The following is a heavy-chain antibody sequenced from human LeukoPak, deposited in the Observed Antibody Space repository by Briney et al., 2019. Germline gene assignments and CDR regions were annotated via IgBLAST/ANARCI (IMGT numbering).Heavy chain of an antibody. CDR1: GYTLTELS. CDR2: FDPEDSET. Sequence: ASVKVSCKVSGYTLTELSMHWVRQAPGKGLEWMGGFDPEDSETIYAQKFQGRVTMTEDTSTDTAYMELSSLRSEDTAVYYCATDGSSGYYSRYDAFDIWGQGTMVTVSS. CDR3: ATDGSSGYYSRYDAFDI. V-gene: IGHV1-24*01. J-gene: IGHJ3*02. D-gene: IGHD3-22*01.